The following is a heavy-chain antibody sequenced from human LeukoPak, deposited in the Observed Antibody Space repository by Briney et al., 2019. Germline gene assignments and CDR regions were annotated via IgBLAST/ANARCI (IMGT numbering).Heavy chain of an antibody. CDR3: ARGGPNTSGWTLDY. D-gene: IGHD6-19*01. CDR1: GYTFTSYD. Sequence: ASVKVSCKASGYTFTSYDINWVRQATGQGLEWMGWMNPNSGNTGYAQKFQGRVTITRNTSISTAYMELSSLRPDDTAVFFCARGGPNTSGWTLDYWGQGTLVTVSS. CDR2: MNPNSGNT. J-gene: IGHJ4*02. V-gene: IGHV1-8*03.